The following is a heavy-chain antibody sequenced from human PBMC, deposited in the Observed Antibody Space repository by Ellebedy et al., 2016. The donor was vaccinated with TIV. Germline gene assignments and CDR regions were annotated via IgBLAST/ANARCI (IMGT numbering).Heavy chain of an antibody. V-gene: IGHV4-59*01. J-gene: IGHJ4*02. CDR3: ARGRFGAFFDS. CDR2: IENTGRT. D-gene: IGHD3-10*01. Sequence: MPSETLSLTCSVSGGSFSDYYLYSSWIRQSPGKRLEWNASIENTGRTEYNPSLDSRDTMSLDASSNQFSLKLNPVTAADTALYYCARGRFGAFFDSWGQGSLVTVSS. CDR1: GGSFSDYY.